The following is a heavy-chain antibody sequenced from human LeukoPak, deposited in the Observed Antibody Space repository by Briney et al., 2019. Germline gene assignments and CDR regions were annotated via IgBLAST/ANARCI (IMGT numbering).Heavy chain of an antibody. Sequence: SETLSLTCTVSGGSISSDYYYWSWIRQPAGKGLEWIGRIYTNGSTNYNPSLKSRVTISVDTSKNQFSLKLSSVTAADTAVYYCARVHSSGWSGGFDYWGQGTLVTVSS. V-gene: IGHV4-61*02. CDR3: ARVHSSGWSGGFDY. J-gene: IGHJ4*02. CDR1: GGSISSDYYY. CDR2: IYTNGST. D-gene: IGHD6-19*01.